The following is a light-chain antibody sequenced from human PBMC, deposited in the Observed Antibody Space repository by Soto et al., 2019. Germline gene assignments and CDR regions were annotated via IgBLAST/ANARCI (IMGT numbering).Light chain of an antibody. J-gene: IGLJ1*01. CDR1: SSDFGGYNY. CDR2: DVS. CDR3: SSYTSSSTLGV. Sequence: QSVLTQPATVSWSPGQSITISCTGTSSDFGGYNYVSWYQQHPGKAPKLMIYDVSNRPSGVSNRFSGSKSGNTASLTISGLQAEDEADYYSSSYTSSSTLGVFGTGTKVTVL. V-gene: IGLV2-14*01.